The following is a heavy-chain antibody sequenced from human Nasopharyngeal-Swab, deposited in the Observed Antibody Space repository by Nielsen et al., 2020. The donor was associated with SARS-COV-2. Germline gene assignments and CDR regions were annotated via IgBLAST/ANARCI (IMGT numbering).Heavy chain of an antibody. CDR1: GFTYSTYA. D-gene: IGHD4-17*01. CDR3: AKGVGYGDTGCFDE. CDR2: ISGSGGNT. Sequence: GGSLRLSCVASGFTYSTYAMNWVRQAPGKGLEWVSGISGSGGNTYYADSVKGRFTISRDNSMKTLYLQMNSLRVEDTAVYYCAKGVGYGDTGCFDEWGQGTLVSASS. V-gene: IGHV3-23*01. J-gene: IGHJ4*02.